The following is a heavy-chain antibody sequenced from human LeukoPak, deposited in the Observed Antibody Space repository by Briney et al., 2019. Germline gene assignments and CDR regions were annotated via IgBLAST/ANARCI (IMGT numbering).Heavy chain of an antibody. CDR3: AKRVPYSSSSVYFDS. D-gene: IGHD6-6*01. J-gene: IGHJ4*02. Sequence: AGSLRLSCAASGFTFSSYGLSWVRQPPGKGLEWVSAISDSGSDTYYADSVKGRFTISKDNSKNTLYLQMNSLRAEDTAVYYCAKRVPYSSSSVYFDSWGQGTLVTVSS. CDR1: GFTFSSYG. V-gene: IGHV3-23*01. CDR2: ISDSGSDT.